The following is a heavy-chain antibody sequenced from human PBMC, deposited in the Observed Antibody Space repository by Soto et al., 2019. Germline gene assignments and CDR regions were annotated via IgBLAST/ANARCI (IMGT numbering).Heavy chain of an antibody. V-gene: IGHV4-39*01. D-gene: IGHD6-13*01. J-gene: IGHJ4*02. CDR2: IYYSGST. CDR1: GGSISSSSYY. Sequence: QLQLQESGPGLVKPSETLSLTCTVSGGSISSSSYYWGWIRQPPGKGLEWIGRIYYSGSTCYNPSLKSRVTISVDTSKNQFSLKLSSVTAADTAVYYCAGRSSWGPGYWGQGTLVTVSS. CDR3: AGRSSWGPGY.